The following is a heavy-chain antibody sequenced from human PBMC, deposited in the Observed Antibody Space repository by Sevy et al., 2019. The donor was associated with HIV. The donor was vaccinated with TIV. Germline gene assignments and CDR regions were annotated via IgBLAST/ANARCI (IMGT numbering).Heavy chain of an antibody. D-gene: IGHD2-15*01. CDR3: AIESYCSGGSCYSDEDYYYGMDV. CDR2: IKQDGSEK. J-gene: IGHJ6*02. Sequence: GGSLRLSCAASGFTFSSYWMSWVRQAPGKGLEWVANIKQDGSEKYYVDSVKGRFTISRDNAKNSLYLQMNSLRAEDTAVYYCAIESYCSGGSCYSDEDYYYGMDVWGQGTTVTVSS. V-gene: IGHV3-7*01. CDR1: GFTFSSYW.